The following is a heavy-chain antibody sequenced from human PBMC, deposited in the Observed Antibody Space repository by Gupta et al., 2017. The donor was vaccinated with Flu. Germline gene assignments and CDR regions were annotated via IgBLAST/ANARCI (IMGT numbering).Heavy chain of an antibody. Sequence: QVQLVQSGAEVKTPGASVKVSCKASGYTFPSYDINWVRQATGQGLEWMGWMNPNSGNTGYAQKFQGRVTMTRNTSISTAYMELSSLRSEDTAVYYCARGYCSGGSYSSGYWGQGTLVTVSS. CDR2: MNPNSGNT. CDR1: GYTFPSYD. D-gene: IGHD2-15*01. CDR3: ARGYCSGGSYSSGY. J-gene: IGHJ4*02. V-gene: IGHV1-8*01.